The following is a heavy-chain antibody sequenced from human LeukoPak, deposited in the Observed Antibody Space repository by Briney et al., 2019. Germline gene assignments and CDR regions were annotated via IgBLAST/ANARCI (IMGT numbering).Heavy chain of an antibody. D-gene: IGHD6-6*01. Sequence: GDSDTRYSPSFQGQVTISADKSISTAYLQWSSLKASDTAMYYCARHPPMSIADPYNWFDPWGQGTLVT. J-gene: IGHJ5*02. V-gene: IGHV5-51*01. CDR3: ARHPPMSIADPYNWFDP. CDR2: GDSDT.